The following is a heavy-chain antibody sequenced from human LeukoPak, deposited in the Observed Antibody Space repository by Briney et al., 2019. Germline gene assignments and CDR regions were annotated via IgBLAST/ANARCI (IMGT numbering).Heavy chain of an antibody. J-gene: IGHJ4*02. CDR2: IKQDGSEK. D-gene: IGHD3-10*01. Sequence: GGSLRLSCAASGFTFSSYWMSWVRQAPGKGLEWVANIKQDGSEKYYVDSVKGRFTISRDNAKNSLYLQMNSLRAEDTAVYYCAKSESVVRGVLNYFDYWGQGTLVTVSS. CDR3: AKSESVVRGVLNYFDY. V-gene: IGHV3-7*03. CDR1: GFTFSSYW.